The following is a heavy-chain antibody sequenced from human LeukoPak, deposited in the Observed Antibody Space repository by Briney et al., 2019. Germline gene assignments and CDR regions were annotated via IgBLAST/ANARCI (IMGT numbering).Heavy chain of an antibody. CDR3: ARRKMTTVTNNWFDP. J-gene: IGHJ5*02. D-gene: IGHD4-4*01. V-gene: IGHV4-34*01. Sequence: SETLSLTCAVYGGSFSGYYWSRIRQPPGKGLEWIGEINHSGSTNYNPSLKSRVTISVDTSKNQFSLKLSSVTAADTAVYYCARRKMTTVTNNWFDPWGQGTLVTVSS. CDR1: GGSFSGYY. CDR2: INHSGST.